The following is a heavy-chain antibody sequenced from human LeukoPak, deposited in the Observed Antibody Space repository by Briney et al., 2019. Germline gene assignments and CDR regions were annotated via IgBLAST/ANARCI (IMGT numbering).Heavy chain of an antibody. CDR3: ARDPRSGYDFLRVGSPFDY. J-gene: IGHJ4*02. Sequence: ASVKVSCKASGYTFTSYYMHWVRQAPGQGLEWMGIINPSGGSTSYAQKFQGRVTMTRDTSTSTVYMELSSLRSEEMAVYYCARDPRSGYDFLRVGSPFDYWGQGTLVTVSS. D-gene: IGHD5-12*01. V-gene: IGHV1-46*01. CDR2: INPSGGST. CDR1: GYTFTSYY.